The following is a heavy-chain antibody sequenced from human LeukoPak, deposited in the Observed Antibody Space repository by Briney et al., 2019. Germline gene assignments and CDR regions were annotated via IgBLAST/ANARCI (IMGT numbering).Heavy chain of an antibody. Sequence: ASVKVSCKASVYTFNSYYMHWVRQAPGQGLEGMGIINPSGGSTSYAQKFQGRVPMTRDTSTSTVYMELSSLRYEGSAVYYCARVDYYDSSGYGEEDYWGQGTLVTVSS. V-gene: IGHV1-46*02. D-gene: IGHD3-22*01. J-gene: IGHJ4*02. CDR3: ARVDYYDSSGYGEEDY. CDR2: INPSGGST. CDR1: VYTFNSYY.